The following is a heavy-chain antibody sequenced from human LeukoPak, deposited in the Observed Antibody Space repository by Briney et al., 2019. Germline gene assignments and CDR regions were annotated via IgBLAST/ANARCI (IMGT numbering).Heavy chain of an antibody. J-gene: IGHJ4*02. CDR1: GYRFTSYW. CDR3: ARQGPTYYDILTGSKS. CDR2: IDPSDSYT. V-gene: IGHV5-10-1*01. D-gene: IGHD3-9*01. Sequence: GASLKISCKGSGYRFTSYWISWVRQMPGKGLEWMGRIDPSDSYTNYSPSFQGHVTISADKSISTAYLQWSSLKASDTAMYYCARQGPTYYDILTGSKSWGQGTLVTVSS.